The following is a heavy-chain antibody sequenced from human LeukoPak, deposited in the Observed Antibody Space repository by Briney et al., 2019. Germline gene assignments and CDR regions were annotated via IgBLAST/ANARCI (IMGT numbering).Heavy chain of an antibody. CDR1: GYTFTSYY. D-gene: IGHD1-26*01. J-gene: IGHJ3*02. V-gene: IGHV1-2*02. CDR2: INPNSGGT. Sequence: ASVKVSCKASGYTFTSYYMHWVRQAPGQGLEWMGWINPNSGGTNYAQKFQGRVTMTRDTSISTAYMELSRLRSDDTAVYYCARPKTGWELLSRDAFDIWGQGTMVTVSS. CDR3: ARPKTGWELLSRDAFDI.